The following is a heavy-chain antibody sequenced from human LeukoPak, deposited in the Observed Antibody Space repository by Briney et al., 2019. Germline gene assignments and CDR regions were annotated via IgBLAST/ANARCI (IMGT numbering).Heavy chain of an antibody. D-gene: IGHD2-15*01. CDR3: ARVTLSEIVVFDI. CDR2: ISSYNGNT. J-gene: IGHJ3*02. CDR1: GHTFTSYA. V-gene: IGHV1-18*01. Sequence: ASVKVSCKASGHTFTSYAITWVRQAPGQGLEWMGWISSYNGNTNYAQKLQGRVTMTTETSTSTAYMELRSLRSDDTAVYYCARVTLSEIVVFDIWGQGTMVTVSS.